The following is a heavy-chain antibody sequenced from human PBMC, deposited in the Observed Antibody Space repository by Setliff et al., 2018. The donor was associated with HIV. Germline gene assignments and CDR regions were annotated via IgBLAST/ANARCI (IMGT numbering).Heavy chain of an antibody. CDR2: TYYSGST. Sequence: PSETLSLTCTVSGGSASNSRYYWGWIRQPPGKGLEWIGSTYYSGSTYYNPSLKSRVTISVDTSKNQFSLKLSSVTAADAAVYYCASRVYYYDSSGYLREEGFDPWGQGTLVTVSS. CDR1: GGSASNSRYY. CDR3: ASRVYYYDSSGYLREEGFDP. D-gene: IGHD3-22*01. V-gene: IGHV4-39*01. J-gene: IGHJ5*02.